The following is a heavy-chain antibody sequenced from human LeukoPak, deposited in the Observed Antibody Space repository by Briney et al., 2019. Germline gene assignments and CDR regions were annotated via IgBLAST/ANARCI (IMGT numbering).Heavy chain of an antibody. V-gene: IGHV3-74*01. CDR3: AKVRGTYSSGYFFDY. Sequence: GGSLRLSCAASGFTFSTSWMHWFRQAPGKGLVWVSRINTDGRTTGYADSVRGRFTISRDNAKKSLDLQMNSLRAEDTAFYYCAKVRGTYSSGYFFDYWGQGTLVTVSS. J-gene: IGHJ4*02. D-gene: IGHD6-19*01. CDR1: GFTFSTSW. CDR2: INTDGRTT.